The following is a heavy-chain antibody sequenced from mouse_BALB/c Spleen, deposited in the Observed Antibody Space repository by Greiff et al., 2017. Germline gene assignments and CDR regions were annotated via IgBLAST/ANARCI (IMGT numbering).Heavy chain of an antibody. J-gene: IGHJ2*01. CDR3: ARGGFPHFDY. CDR1: GYSITSDYA. CDR2: ISYSGST. V-gene: IGHV3-2*02. Sequence: DVKLVESGPGLVKPSQSLSLTCTVTGYSITSDYAWNWIRQFPGNKLEWMGYISYSGSTSYNPSLKSRISITRDTSKNQFFLQLNSVTTEDTATYYCARGGFPHFDYWGQGTTLTVSS.